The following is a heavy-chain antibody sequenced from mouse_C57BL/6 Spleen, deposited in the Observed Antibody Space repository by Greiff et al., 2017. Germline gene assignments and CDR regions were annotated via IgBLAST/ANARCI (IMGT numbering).Heavy chain of an antibody. CDR2: IYPGDGDT. D-gene: IGHD1-1*01. CDR3: ARSDYGSGFDY. J-gene: IGHJ2*01. V-gene: IGHV1-82*01. CDR1: GYAFSSSW. Sequence: VQLQQSGPELVKPGASVKISCKASGYAFSSSWMNWVKQRPGKGLEWIGRIYPGDGDTNYNGKFKGKATLTADKSSSTAYMQLSSLTSEDSAVYFCARSDYGSGFDYWGQGTTLTVSS.